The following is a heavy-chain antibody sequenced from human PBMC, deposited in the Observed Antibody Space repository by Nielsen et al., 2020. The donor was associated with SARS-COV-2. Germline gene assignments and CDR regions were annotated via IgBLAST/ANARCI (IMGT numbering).Heavy chain of an antibody. D-gene: IGHD3-22*01. V-gene: IGHV3-23*01. J-gene: IGHJ4*02. CDR1: GFTFSRHA. CDR3: ANQAEGYSHPLDY. Sequence: GGSLRLSCAASGFTFSRHAMSWVRQAPGKGLEWVSLISASGASTYYANSVKGRFSVSRDNSKNTLYLQMNSLRADDTAVFYCANQAEGYSHPLDYWGRGSLVTVSS. CDR2: ISASGAST.